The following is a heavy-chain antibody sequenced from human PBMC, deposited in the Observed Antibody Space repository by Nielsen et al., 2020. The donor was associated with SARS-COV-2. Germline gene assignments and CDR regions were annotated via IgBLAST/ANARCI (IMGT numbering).Heavy chain of an antibody. CDR3: AREGV. CDR2: IKQDGSEK. Sequence: ETLSLTCTVSGGSVSSGSYYWSWVRQAPGKGLEWVANIKQDGSEKYYVDSVKGRFTISRDNANNSLYLQMNSLRAEDTAVYYCAREGVWGQGTMVTVSS. V-gene: IGHV3-7*01. J-gene: IGHJ3*01. CDR1: GGSVSSGSYY.